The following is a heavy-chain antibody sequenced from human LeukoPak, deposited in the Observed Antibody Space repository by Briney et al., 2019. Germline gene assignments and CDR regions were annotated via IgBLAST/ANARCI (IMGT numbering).Heavy chain of an antibody. J-gene: IGHJ5*02. V-gene: IGHV4-31*03. CDR2: IYYSGST. CDR1: GGSISNSGYY. Sequence: PSETLSLTCTVSGGSISNSGYYWSWIRQHPGKGLEWIGYIYYSGSTYYNPSLKSRVTISLDTSKNQFSLKLTSVTAADTAVYYCARDRWFDPWGQGTLVTVSS. CDR3: ARDRWFDP.